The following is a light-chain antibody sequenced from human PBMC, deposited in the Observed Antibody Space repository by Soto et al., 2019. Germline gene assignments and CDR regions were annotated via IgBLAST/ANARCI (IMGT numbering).Light chain of an antibody. Sequence: EIVMTQSPATLSVSPGERATLSCRASQSVSSNLAWYQQKPGQAPRLLIYGASTRATGIPARFSGSGSGTEFTLTISRLQSEDFALYYCQQYNNWWTFGQGTKVEIK. V-gene: IGKV3-15*01. J-gene: IGKJ1*01. CDR3: QQYNNWWT. CDR1: QSVSSN. CDR2: GAS.